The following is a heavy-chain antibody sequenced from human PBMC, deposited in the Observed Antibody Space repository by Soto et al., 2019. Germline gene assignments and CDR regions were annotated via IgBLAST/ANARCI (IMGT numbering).Heavy chain of an antibody. J-gene: IGHJ4*02. CDR1: GFTFSSYA. CDR2: ISGSGGST. V-gene: IGHV3-23*01. D-gene: IGHD2-2*01. CDR3: AKDRRIVVVPAASYYFDY. Sequence: VQLLGSGGGLVQPGGSLRLSCAASGFTFSSYAMSWVRQAPGKGLEWVSAISGSGGSTYYADSVKGRFTISRDNSKNTLYLQMNSLRAEDTAVYYCAKDRRIVVVPAASYYFDYWGQGTLVTVSS.